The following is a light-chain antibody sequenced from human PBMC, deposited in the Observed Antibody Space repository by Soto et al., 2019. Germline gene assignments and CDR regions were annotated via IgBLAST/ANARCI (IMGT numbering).Light chain of an antibody. V-gene: IGKV3-20*01. Sequence: EIVLTQSPGTLSLSPGERLTLSCRASQSVTSSYLAWYQHKPGQAPRLLIYGASTKATGTPDRFSGSGSGTEFSLTISGLQPDDFATYYCQRYNDFQYVFGQGTKL. J-gene: IGKJ2*01. CDR3: QRYNDFQYV. CDR1: QSVTSSY. CDR2: GAS.